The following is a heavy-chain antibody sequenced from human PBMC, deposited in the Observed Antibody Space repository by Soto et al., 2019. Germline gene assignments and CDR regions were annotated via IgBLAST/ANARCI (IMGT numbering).Heavy chain of an antibody. V-gene: IGHV3-11*05. CDR2: ISSSSSYT. CDR3: ARGGGGFDSFWFDP. J-gene: IGHJ5*02. CDR1: GFTFSDHY. D-gene: IGHD5-12*01. Sequence: SLRLSCAASGFTFSDHYMSWIRQAPGKGLEWVSYISSSSSYTKYADSVKGRFTISRDNAKNSVFLHMNSLRAEDTAVYYCARGGGGFDSFWFDPWGLGTLVTVSS.